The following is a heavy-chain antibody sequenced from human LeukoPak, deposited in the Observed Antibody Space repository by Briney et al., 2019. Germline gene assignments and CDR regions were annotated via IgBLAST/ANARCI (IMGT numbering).Heavy chain of an antibody. CDR2: IYTSGST. D-gene: IGHD5-12*01. CDR1: GGSISSYY. CDR3: ASSSRSEGGYDFRGYYYGMDV. Sequence: SETLSLTCTVSGGSISSYYWSWIRQPAGKGLEWIGRIYTSGSTNYNPSLKSRVTMSVDTSENQFSLKLSSVTAADTAVYYCASSSRSEGGYDFRGYYYGMDVWGQGTTVTVSS. J-gene: IGHJ6*02. V-gene: IGHV4-4*07.